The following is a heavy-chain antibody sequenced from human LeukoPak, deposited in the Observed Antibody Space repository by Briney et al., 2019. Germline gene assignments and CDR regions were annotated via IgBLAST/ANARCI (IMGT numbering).Heavy chain of an antibody. V-gene: IGHV1-18*03. J-gene: IGHJ4*02. D-gene: IGHD5-12*01. CDR3: VRDSAYSPDY. Sequence: ASVKVSCKASGYTFTSYDINWVRQAPGQGLEWMAWIRGNNDNTKYAQKFQGRVTLTTDTSTSTAYMELRGLTSDDMAVYYCVRDSAYSPDYWGQGSLVTVSP. CDR1: GYTFTSYD. CDR2: IRGNNDNT.